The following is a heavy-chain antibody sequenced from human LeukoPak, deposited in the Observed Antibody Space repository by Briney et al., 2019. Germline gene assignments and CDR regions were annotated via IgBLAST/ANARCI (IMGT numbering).Heavy chain of an antibody. CDR2: VKEDGSDK. CDR1: GFIFSNYW. J-gene: IGHJ4*02. V-gene: IGHV3-7*03. D-gene: IGHD3-3*01. Sequence: GGSLRLSCAASGFIFSNYWMSWVRQTPGKGLEWVANVKEDGSDKYYVDPLKGRFTISRDNAKNSLYLQMNSLRAEDTAVYYCAKDRTRQAYWGQGTLVTVSS. CDR3: AKDRTRQAY.